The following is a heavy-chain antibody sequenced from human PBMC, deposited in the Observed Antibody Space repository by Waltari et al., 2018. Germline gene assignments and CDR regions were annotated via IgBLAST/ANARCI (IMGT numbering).Heavy chain of an antibody. Sequence: QVQLQQWGAGLLKPSETLSLTCAVYGGSFSGYYWSWIRQPPGKGPEWIGEINHSGSTNYNPSLKSRVTISVDTSKNQFSLKLSSVTAADTAVYYCARERNYYGSGSYYRRHYYFDYWGQGTLVTVSS. J-gene: IGHJ4*02. CDR2: INHSGST. CDR1: GGSFSGYY. D-gene: IGHD3-10*01. CDR3: ARERNYYGSGSYYRRHYYFDY. V-gene: IGHV4-34*01.